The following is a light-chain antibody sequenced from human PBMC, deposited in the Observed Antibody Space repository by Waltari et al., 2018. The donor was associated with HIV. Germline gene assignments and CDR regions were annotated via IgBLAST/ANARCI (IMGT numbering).Light chain of an antibody. Sequence: QSVLTQPPSVSEAPRQRVTISCSGSSSNIGNNAVNWYQQVPGKPPTLLIYYDDLLSSGGADRCSDCKSGTSASLAIRGLQSEDEADYYCAAWDDSLNGYVCGSGTKVTVL. J-gene: IGLJ1*01. CDR1: SSNIGNNA. CDR2: YDD. V-gene: IGLV1-36*01. CDR3: AAWDDSLNGYV.